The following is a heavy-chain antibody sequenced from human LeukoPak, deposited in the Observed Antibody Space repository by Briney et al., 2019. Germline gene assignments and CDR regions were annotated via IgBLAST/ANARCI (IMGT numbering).Heavy chain of an antibody. V-gene: IGHV6-1*01. D-gene: IGHD6-13*01. J-gene: IGHJ4*02. Sequence: SQTLSLTCAISGDSIFTNNVAWNWIRQSPSRGLEWLGRTYYRSKWSFDYAVSVKSRITINADTSKNQFSLQLSSVTPEDTAVYYCARGMYTSFDNWGQGTLVTVSS. CDR2: TYYRSKWSF. CDR1: GDSIFTNNVA. CDR3: ARGMYTSFDN.